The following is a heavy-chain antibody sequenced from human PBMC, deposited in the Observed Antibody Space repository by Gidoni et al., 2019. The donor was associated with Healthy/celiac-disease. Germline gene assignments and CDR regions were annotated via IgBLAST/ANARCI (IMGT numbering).Heavy chain of an antibody. J-gene: IGHJ6*02. CDR1: GFTFSSYG. Sequence: QVQLVESGGGVVQPGRSLRLSCAASGFTFSSYGMHWVRQAPGKGLEWVAVISYDGSNKYYADSVKGRFTISRDNSKNTLYLQMNSLRAEDTAVYYCAKANYGDYVYYYGMDVWGQGTTVTVSS. CDR2: ISYDGSNK. D-gene: IGHD4-17*01. V-gene: IGHV3-30*18. CDR3: AKANYGDYVYYYGMDV.